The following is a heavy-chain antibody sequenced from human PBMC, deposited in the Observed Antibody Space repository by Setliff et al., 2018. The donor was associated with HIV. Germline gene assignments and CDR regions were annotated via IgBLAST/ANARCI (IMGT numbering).Heavy chain of an antibody. CDR1: HSSVSEYS. J-gene: IGHJ4*03. V-gene: IGHV4-59*02. CDR3: AREDPNTYRPFDY. CDR2: VRQGGAT. Sequence: VRPSETLSLTCNVSHSSVSEYSWSWIRQSPGKGLEWIGYVRQGGATKYNPAFQSRVTISLETSKNQVFLSLASVTAADTAVYFCAREDPNTYRPFDYWGQGSLVTVSS.